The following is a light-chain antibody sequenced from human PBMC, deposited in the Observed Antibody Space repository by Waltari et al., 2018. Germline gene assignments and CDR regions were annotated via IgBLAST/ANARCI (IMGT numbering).Light chain of an antibody. J-gene: IGKJ1*01. CDR3: QQYFMTPT. CDR2: GAS. V-gene: IGKV3-15*01. Sequence: EILMTQSPATVSVSPGEGATLSCRASQSVNSNLAWYQQKPGQAPRPLIYGASTRATGIAARFSASGSGTEFTLTISSLQSEDFAVYYCQQYFMTPTFGQGTRVEIK. CDR1: QSVNSN.